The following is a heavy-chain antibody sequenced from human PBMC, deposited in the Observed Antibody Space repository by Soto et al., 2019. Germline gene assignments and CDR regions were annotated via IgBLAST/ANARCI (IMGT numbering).Heavy chain of an antibody. J-gene: IGHJ5*02. Sequence: QVQLQESGPGLVKPSETLSLTCTVSGDSINGYYWTWIRQPAGKGLEWIGRIYVSGTTDYNPSLKSRVTMSVDTSKNQFSLKLTSVTAADTAVYYCARLAVPEAVSAWFDPWGQGTLVTVSS. D-gene: IGHD2-2*01. CDR1: GDSINGYY. V-gene: IGHV4-4*07. CDR2: IYVSGTT. CDR3: ARLAVPEAVSAWFDP.